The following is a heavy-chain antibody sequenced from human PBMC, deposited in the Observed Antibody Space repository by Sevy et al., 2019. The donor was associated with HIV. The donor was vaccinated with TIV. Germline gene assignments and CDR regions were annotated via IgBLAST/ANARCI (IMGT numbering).Heavy chain of an antibody. D-gene: IGHD6-13*01. CDR3: AREGTYSSSHRRWFDP. Sequence: ASVKVSCKASGYTFTGYYMHWVRQAPGQGLEWMGWINPNSGGPNYAQKFQGRVTMTRDTSISTAYMELSRLISDDTAVYYCAREGTYSSSHRRWFDPWGQGTLVTVSS. V-gene: IGHV1-2*02. CDR1: GYTFTGYY. CDR2: INPNSGGP. J-gene: IGHJ5*02.